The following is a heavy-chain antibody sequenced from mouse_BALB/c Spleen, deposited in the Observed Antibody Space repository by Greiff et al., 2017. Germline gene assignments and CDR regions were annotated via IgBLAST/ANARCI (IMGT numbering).Heavy chain of an antibody. CDR2: IRLKSNNYAT. CDR1: GFTFSNYW. V-gene: IGHV6-6*02. Sequence: EVQLVESGGGLVQPGGSMKLSCVASGFTFSNYWMNWVRQSPEKGLEWVAEIRLKSNNYATHYAESVKGRFTISRDDSKSSVYLQMNNLRAEDTGIYYCTRHGTGYFDVWGAGTTVTVSS. CDR3: TRHGTGYFDV. D-gene: IGHD3-3*01. J-gene: IGHJ1*01.